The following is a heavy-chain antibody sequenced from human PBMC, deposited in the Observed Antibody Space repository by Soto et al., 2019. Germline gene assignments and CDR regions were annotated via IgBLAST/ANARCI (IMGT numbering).Heavy chain of an antibody. D-gene: IGHD6-6*01. V-gene: IGHV1-58*02. CDR3: AAEIAARPSEYFQH. CDR1: GFTFTSSA. CDR2: IVVGSGNT. Sequence: GASVKVSCKASGFTFTSSAMQWVRQARGQRLEWIGWIVVGSGNTNYAQKFQERVTITRDMSTSTAYMELSSLRSEDTAVYYCAAEIAARPSEYFQHWGQGTLVTVSS. J-gene: IGHJ1*01.